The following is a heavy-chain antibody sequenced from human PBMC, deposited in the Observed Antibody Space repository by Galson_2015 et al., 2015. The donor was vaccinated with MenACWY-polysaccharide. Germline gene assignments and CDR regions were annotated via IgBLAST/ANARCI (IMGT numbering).Heavy chain of an antibody. CDR3: AREFTGDGSSWYYWYFDL. D-gene: IGHD6-13*01. CDR2: IGTGGDT. V-gene: IGHV3-13*01. Sequence: SLRLSCAASGSTFSSFDMHWVRHVIGKGLEWVAAIGTGGDTYYSGSVKGRFTISRENAKNSLYLQMNSLRAGDTAVYYCAREFTGDGSSWYYWYFDLWGRCTLVTVSS. CDR1: GSTFSSFD. J-gene: IGHJ2*01.